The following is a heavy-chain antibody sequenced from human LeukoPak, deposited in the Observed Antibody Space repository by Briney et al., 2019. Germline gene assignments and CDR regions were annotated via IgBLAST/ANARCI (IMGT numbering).Heavy chain of an antibody. D-gene: IGHD2-15*01. J-gene: IGHJ4*02. V-gene: IGHV1-69*04. Sequence: ASVRVSCKASGGTFSSYAISWVRQAPGQGLEWMGRIIPIFGIANYAQKFQGRVTITADKSTSTAYMELSGLRSEDTAVYYCASDLGYCSGGSCYAPGDWGQGTLVTVSS. CDR1: GGTFSSYA. CDR3: ASDLGYCSGGSCYAPGD. CDR2: IIPIFGIA.